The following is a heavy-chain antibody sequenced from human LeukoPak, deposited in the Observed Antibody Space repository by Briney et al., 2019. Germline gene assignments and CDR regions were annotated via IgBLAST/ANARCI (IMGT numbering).Heavy chain of an antibody. CDR1: GFTFSSYS. CDR2: ISSSSSYI. CDR3: AKDSSVFHYDSRNLDY. J-gene: IGHJ4*02. Sequence: GGSLRLSCAASGFTFSSYSMNWVRQAPGKGLEWVSSISSSSSYIYYADSVKGRFTISRDNAKNSLYLQMNSLRAEDAAVFYCAKDSSVFHYDSRNLDYWGQGTLVTVSS. D-gene: IGHD3-22*01. V-gene: IGHV3-21*01.